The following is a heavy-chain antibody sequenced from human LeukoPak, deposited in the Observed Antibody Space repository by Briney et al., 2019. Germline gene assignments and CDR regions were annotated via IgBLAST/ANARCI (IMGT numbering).Heavy chain of an antibody. CDR2: ISYDGSNK. J-gene: IGHJ5*02. D-gene: IGHD5-18*01. CDR3: ARGDGYGYIS. Sequence: GGSLRLSCAASGFTFSSYGMHWVRQAPGKGLEWVAVISYDGSNKYYADSVKGRFTISRDNAKNTLYLQMNGLRAEDTAVYYCARGDGYGYISWGQGTLVTVSS. CDR1: GFTFSSYG. V-gene: IGHV3-30*03.